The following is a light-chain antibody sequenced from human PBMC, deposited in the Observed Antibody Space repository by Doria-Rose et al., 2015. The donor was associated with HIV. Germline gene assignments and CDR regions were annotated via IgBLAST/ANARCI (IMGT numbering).Light chain of an antibody. CDR2: DGS. V-gene: IGKV3-20*01. J-gene: IGKJ1*01. CDR1: QSFSSTY. Sequence: EIVMTQSPGTLSLSPGERATLSCRASQSFSSTYLAWYQQKPGQAPNLLIYDGSTRATGIPDRFSASGSGTDFTLTINRLEPEDFALYYCHQYGTSRTFGQGTKVEI. CDR3: HQYGTSRT.